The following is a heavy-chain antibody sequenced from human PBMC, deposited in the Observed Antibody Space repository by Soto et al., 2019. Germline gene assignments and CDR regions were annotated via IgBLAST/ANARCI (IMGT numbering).Heavy chain of an antibody. CDR1: GFTFSSYS. Sequence: GGSLRLSCAASGFTFSSYSMNWVRQAPGKGLEWVSYISSHSSTIYYADSVKGRFTISRDNARNSLYLQMNSLRAEDTAVYYCARVGWSGYYFDYWGQGTLVTVSS. CDR3: ARVGWSGYYFDY. D-gene: IGHD3-3*01. V-gene: IGHV3-48*01. CDR2: ISSHSSTI. J-gene: IGHJ4*02.